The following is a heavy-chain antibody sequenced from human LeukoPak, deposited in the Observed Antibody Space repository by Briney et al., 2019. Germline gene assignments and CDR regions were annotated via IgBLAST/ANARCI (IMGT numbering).Heavy chain of an antibody. J-gene: IGHJ4*02. CDR3: ARKGSAWNYFDY. Sequence: SGPALVKHTQTLTLTCTFSGFSLSTSGMCVSWIRQPPGKALEWLARIDWDGDKWYSTSLKTRLTISKDTSKNQVVLTMTNMDPVDTATYYCARKGSAWNYFDYWGQGALVTVSS. D-gene: IGHD6-19*01. CDR1: GFSLSTSGMC. V-gene: IGHV2-70*11. CDR2: IDWDGDK.